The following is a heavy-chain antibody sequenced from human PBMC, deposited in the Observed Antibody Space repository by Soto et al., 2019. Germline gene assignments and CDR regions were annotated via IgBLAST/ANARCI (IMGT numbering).Heavy chain of an antibody. CDR1: GGSISSGGSY. D-gene: IGHD4-17*01. V-gene: IGHV4-31*03. Sequence: QVQLQESGPGLVKPSQTLSLTCTVSGGSISSGGSYWTWIRQHPGKGLEWIGNIYYSGSTYYNPSLKSRVSISVDTSKNPFSLRLNSVPAADTAVYYCARERDYGDYSYYYGMDVWGQGTTVTVSS. CDR3: ARERDYGDYSYYYGMDV. CDR2: IYYSGST. J-gene: IGHJ6*02.